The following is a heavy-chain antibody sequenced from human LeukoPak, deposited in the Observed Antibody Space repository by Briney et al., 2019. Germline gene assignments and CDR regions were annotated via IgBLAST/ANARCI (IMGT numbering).Heavy chain of an antibody. Sequence: ASVKVSCKASGYTFTSYYMHWVRQAPGQGLEWMGIINPSGGSTSYAQKFQGRVTMARDMSTSTAYMELSSLRSEDTAVYYCAREGVGATNRHYYMDVWGKGTTVTVSS. V-gene: IGHV1-46*01. D-gene: IGHD1-26*01. J-gene: IGHJ6*03. CDR1: GYTFTSYY. CDR3: AREGVGATNRHYYMDV. CDR2: INPSGGST.